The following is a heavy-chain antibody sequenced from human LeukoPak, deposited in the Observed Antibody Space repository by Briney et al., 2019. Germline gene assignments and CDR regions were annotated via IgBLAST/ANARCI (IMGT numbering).Heavy chain of an antibody. J-gene: IGHJ4*02. V-gene: IGHV3-23*01. CDR3: AKSLRITMVRGVRDEYYFDY. D-gene: IGHD3-10*01. Sequence: GGSLRLSCAASGFTFSSYGVSWVRQAPGKGLEWVSAISGSGGSTYYADSVKGRFTISRDNSKNTLYLQMNSLRAEDTAVYYCAKSLRITMVRGVRDEYYFDYWGQGTLVTVSS. CDR1: GFTFSSYG. CDR2: ISGSGGST.